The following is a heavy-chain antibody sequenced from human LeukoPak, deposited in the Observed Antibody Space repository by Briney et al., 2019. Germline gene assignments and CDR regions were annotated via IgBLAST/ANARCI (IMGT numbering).Heavy chain of an antibody. CDR2: IYPGDSDT. CDR3: ATIISHYFTSGSYHKADAPFFAD. V-gene: IGHV5-51*01. Sequence: GESLKISCKGSGYSFTSYWIGWVRQMPGKGLEWMGIIYPGDSDTRYSPSFQGQVTISADKSISTAYLQWSSLKASDTAMYFCATIISHYFTSGSYHKADAPFFADWGQGTLVTVSS. CDR1: GYSFTSYW. D-gene: IGHD3-10*01. J-gene: IGHJ4*02.